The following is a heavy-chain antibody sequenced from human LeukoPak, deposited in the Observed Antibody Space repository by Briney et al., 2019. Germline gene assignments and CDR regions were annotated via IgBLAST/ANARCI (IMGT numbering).Heavy chain of an antibody. CDR2: INHSGST. Sequence: SETLSLTCTVSGYSISSGYYWGWIRQPPGKGLEWIGEINHSGSTNYNPSLKSRVTISVDTSKNQFSLKLSSVTAADTAVYYCARERRLGGYNWNGFDPWGQGTLVTVSS. D-gene: IGHD1-20*01. J-gene: IGHJ5*02. CDR3: ARERRLGGYNWNGFDP. CDR1: GYSISSGYY. V-gene: IGHV4-38-2*02.